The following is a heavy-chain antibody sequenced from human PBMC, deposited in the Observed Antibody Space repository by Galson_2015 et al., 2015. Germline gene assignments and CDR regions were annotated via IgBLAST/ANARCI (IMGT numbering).Heavy chain of an antibody. CDR3: ARDDSSGWAENNWFDP. V-gene: IGHV3-48*02. D-gene: IGHD6-19*01. CDR1: GFTFSSYR. CDR2: ISSSSSTI. Sequence: SLRLSCAASGFTFSSYRMNWVRQAPGKGLEWVSYISSSSSTIYYADSVKGRFTISRDNAKNSLYLQMNSLRDEDTAVYYCARDDSSGWAENNWFDPWGQGTLVTVSS. J-gene: IGHJ5*02.